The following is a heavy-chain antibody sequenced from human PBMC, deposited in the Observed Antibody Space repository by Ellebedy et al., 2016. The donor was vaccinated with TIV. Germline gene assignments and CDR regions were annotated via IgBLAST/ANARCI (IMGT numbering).Heavy chain of an antibody. CDR2: INPSGVTT. CDR3: ARSTVRGKYYFDY. J-gene: IGHJ4*02. V-gene: IGHV1-46*01. Sequence: AASVKVSCKASGYTFTSYYMYWVRQAPGQGLEWMGIINPSGVTTSYAQKFRGRVTMTRDSSTSTVYMELSSLRSEDTAVYYCARSTVRGKYYFDYWGQGTLVTVSS. CDR1: GYTFTSYY. D-gene: IGHD3-10*01.